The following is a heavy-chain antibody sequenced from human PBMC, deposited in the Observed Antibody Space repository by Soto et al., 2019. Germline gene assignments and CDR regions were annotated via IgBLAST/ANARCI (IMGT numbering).Heavy chain of an antibody. CDR3: ARKVAGTGRDWFDP. J-gene: IGHJ5*02. CDR1: GGSFSGYY. CDR2: INHSGST. Sequence: PXATLSLTCAVYGGSFSGYYGSWIRQPPGKGLEWIGEINHSGSTNYNPSLKSRVTISVDTSKNQFSLKLSSVTAADTAVYYCARKVAGTGRDWFDPWGQGTLVTVSS. D-gene: IGHD6-19*01. V-gene: IGHV4-34*01.